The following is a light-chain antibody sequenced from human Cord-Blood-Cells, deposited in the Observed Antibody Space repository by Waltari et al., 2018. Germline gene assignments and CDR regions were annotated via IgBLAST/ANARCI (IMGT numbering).Light chain of an antibody. Sequence: IVLTQSPATLSLSLGERDTLSCRARQSVSSYLAWFQQKPGQAPRLLIYDASNKATGRPARFRGSSAGTDFTPSSSSLGPEEFAGDYCQQRSNWPLTFGGGTKVEIK. CDR1: QSVSSY. J-gene: IGKJ4*01. V-gene: IGKV3-11*01. CDR3: QQRSNWPLT. CDR2: DAS.